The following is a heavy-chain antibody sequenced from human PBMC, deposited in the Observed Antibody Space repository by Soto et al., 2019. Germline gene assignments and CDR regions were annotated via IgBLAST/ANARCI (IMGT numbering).Heavy chain of an antibody. J-gene: IGHJ6*02. CDR3: ATNDCGGDCYDPFYYYYYGMDV. V-gene: IGHV3-23*01. CDR1: GFTFSSYA. CDR2: ISGSGGST. D-gene: IGHD2-21*02. Sequence: PGGSLRLSCAASGFTFSSYAMSWVRQAPGKGLEWVSAISGSGGSTYYADSVKGRFTISGDNSKNTLYLQMNSLRAEDTAVYYCATNDCGGDCYDPFYYYYYGMDVWGQGTTVTVSS.